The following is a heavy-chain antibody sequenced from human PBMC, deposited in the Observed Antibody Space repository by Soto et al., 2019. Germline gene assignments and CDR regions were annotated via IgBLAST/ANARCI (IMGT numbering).Heavy chain of an antibody. V-gene: IGHV1-69*13. J-gene: IGHJ6*02. CDR3: ARGGDCSGGSCYWGFGYYGMDV. D-gene: IGHD2-15*01. CDR1: GGTFSSYA. CDR2: IIPIFGTA. Sequence: SVKVSCKASGGTFSSYAISWVRQAPGQGLEWMGGIIPIFGTANYAQKFQGRVTITADESTSTAYMELSSLRSEDTAVYYCARGGDCSGGSCYWGFGYYGMDVWGQGTTVTVSS.